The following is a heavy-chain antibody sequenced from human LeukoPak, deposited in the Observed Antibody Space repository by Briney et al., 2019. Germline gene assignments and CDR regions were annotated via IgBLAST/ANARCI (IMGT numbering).Heavy chain of an antibody. J-gene: IGHJ6*02. CDR2: ISYDGSNK. V-gene: IGHV3-30-3*01. CDR1: GFTFSSYA. D-gene: IGHD2-15*01. Sequence: PGGSLRLSCAASGFTFSSYAMHWVRQAPGKGLEWVAVISYDGSNKYYADSVKGRFTISRDNSKNTLYLQMNSLRAEDTAVYYCARVGCSGGSCYHFNLYGMDVWGQGTTVTVSS. CDR3: ARVGCSGGSCYHFNLYGMDV.